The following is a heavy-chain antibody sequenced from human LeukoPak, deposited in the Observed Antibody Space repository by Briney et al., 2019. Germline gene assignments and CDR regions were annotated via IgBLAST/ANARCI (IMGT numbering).Heavy chain of an antibody. D-gene: IGHD3-22*01. CDR1: GGTFSSYA. CDR3: ARDRPGYYDSSGSPFDY. V-gene: IGHV1-69*06. CDR2: IIPIFGTA. J-gene: IGHJ4*02. Sequence: ASVKVSCKASGGTFSSYAISWVRQAPGQGLEWMGGIIPIFGTANYAQKFQGRVTITADKSTSTAYMELSSLRSEDTAVYYCARDRPGYYDSSGSPFDYWGQGTLVTVSS.